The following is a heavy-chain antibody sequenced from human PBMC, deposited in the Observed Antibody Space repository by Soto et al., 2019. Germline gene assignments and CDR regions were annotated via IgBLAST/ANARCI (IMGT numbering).Heavy chain of an antibody. J-gene: IGHJ6*02. V-gene: IGHV3-33*01. Sequence: QVQLVESGGGVVQPGRSLRLSCAASGFTFSSYGMHWVRQAPGKGLEWVAVIWYDGSNKYYADSVKGRFTISRDNSKNTLYLQMNSLRAEDTAVYYCARVNILYKTYYYYGMDVWGQGTTVTVSS. CDR1: GFTFSSYG. CDR2: IWYDGSNK. D-gene: IGHD2-8*01. CDR3: ARVNILYKTYYYYGMDV.